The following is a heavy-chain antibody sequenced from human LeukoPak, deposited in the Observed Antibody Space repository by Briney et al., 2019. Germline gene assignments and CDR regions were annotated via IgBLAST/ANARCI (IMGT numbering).Heavy chain of an antibody. D-gene: IGHD1-26*01. J-gene: IGHJ4*02. Sequence: GESLKISCKGSGYSFSSYWIGWVRQMPGKGLEWMGFIYPGDSDTRYSPSFQGQVTMSADKSISTAYLQWSSPKASDTAMYYCARRQYELLNFDYWGQGTLVTVSS. CDR2: IYPGDSDT. CDR1: GYSFSSYW. V-gene: IGHV5-51*01. CDR3: ARRQYELLNFDY.